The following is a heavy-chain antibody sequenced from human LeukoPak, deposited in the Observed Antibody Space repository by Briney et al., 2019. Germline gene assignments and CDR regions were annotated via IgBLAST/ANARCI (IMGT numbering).Heavy chain of an antibody. Sequence: SETLSLTCAVYGGSFSGYYWSWIRQPPGKGLEWIGEINHSGGTNYNPSLKSRVTISVDTSKNQFSLKLSSVTAADTAVYYCARQSMAAARPEGFDYWGQGTLVTVSS. CDR3: ARQSMAAARPEGFDY. CDR1: GGSFSGYY. J-gene: IGHJ4*02. CDR2: INHSGGT. V-gene: IGHV4-34*01. D-gene: IGHD6-13*01.